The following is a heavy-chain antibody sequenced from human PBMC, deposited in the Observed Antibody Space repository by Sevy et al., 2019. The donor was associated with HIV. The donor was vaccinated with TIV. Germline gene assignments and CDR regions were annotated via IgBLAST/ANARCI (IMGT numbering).Heavy chain of an antibody. Sequence: GGSLRLSCAASGFTFSSYSMNWVRQAPGKGLEWVSYISSSSSTLYYADSVKGRFTISRDNAKNSLYLQMNSLRDEDTAVYYCARGVGRFGSYYYYGMDVWGQGTTVTVSS. V-gene: IGHV3-48*02. CDR1: GFTFSSYS. CDR3: ARGVGRFGSYYYYGMDV. J-gene: IGHJ6*02. D-gene: IGHD1-26*01. CDR2: ISSSSSTL.